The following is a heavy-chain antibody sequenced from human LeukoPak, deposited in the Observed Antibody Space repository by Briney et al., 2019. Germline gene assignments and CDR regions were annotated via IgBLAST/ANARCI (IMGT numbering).Heavy chain of an antibody. J-gene: IGHJ1*01. V-gene: IGHV4-34*01. CDR1: GGSFSGHY. Sequence: SETLSLTCAVYGGSFSGHYWSWIRQSPGKGLEWIAEIHYSGATNYNPSLKSRVTISGDTSKNQFSLKLSSVTAADTAVYYCARLVPTNYGDYAEYFQHWGQGTLVTVSS. CDR3: ARLVPTNYGDYAEYFQH. CDR2: IHYSGAT. D-gene: IGHD4-17*01.